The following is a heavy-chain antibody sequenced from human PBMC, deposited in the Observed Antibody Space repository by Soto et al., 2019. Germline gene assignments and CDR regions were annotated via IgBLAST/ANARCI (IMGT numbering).Heavy chain of an antibody. D-gene: IGHD2-15*01. CDR1: GGTFSSYA. V-gene: IGHV1-69*06. Sequence: QVQLVQSGAEVTKPGSSVKVSCKASGGTFSSYAISWVRQAPGQGLEWMGGIIPIFGTANYAQKFQGRVTITADKSTSTAYMELSSLRSEDTAVYYCARGGKDGGNPGPPKQYNWFDPWGQGTLVTVSS. CDR3: ARGGKDGGNPGPPKQYNWFDP. J-gene: IGHJ5*02. CDR2: IIPIFGTA.